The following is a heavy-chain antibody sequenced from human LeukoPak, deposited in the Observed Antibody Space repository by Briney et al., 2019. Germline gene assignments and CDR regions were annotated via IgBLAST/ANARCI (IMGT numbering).Heavy chain of an antibody. Sequence: PGGSPRLSCSASGLTFSSYAMHWVRHAPGKGLEYVSAISSTGTYTYYADSVRGRFTISRDNSKNTLYLQMSSLRADDTAVYYCSGHSSGWYADWGQGTLVTVSS. J-gene: IGHJ4*02. CDR1: GLTFSSYA. CDR2: ISSTGTYT. V-gene: IGHV3-64D*09. CDR3: SGHSSGWYAD. D-gene: IGHD6-19*01.